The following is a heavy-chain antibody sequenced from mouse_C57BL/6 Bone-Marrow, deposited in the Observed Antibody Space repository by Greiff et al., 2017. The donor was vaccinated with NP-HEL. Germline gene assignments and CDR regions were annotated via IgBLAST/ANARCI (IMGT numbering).Heavy chain of an antibody. Sequence: EVQRVESGGGLVKPGGSLKLSCAASGFTFSSYAMSWVRQTPEKRLEWVATISDGGSYTYYPDNVKGRVTISRDNAKNNLYLQMSHLKSEDTAMYYCARDRLWYSWFAYWGQGTLVTVSA. D-gene: IGHD2-1*01. CDR3: ARDRLWYSWFAY. J-gene: IGHJ3*01. V-gene: IGHV5-4*01. CDR1: GFTFSSYA. CDR2: ISDGGSYT.